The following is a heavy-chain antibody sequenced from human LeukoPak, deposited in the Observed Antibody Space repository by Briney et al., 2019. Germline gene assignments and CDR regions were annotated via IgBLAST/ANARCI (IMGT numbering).Heavy chain of an antibody. D-gene: IGHD3-10*01. CDR3: ARGLGMKDDY. V-gene: IGHV4-34*01. J-gene: IGHJ4*02. Sequence: SETLSLTCAVYGGSFSGYYWSWIRQPPGKGLEWIGEINHSGSTNYKPSLKSRVTISVDTSKNQFSLKLSSVTAADTAVYYCARGLGMKDDYWGQGTLVTVSS. CDR2: INHSGST. CDR1: GGSFSGYY.